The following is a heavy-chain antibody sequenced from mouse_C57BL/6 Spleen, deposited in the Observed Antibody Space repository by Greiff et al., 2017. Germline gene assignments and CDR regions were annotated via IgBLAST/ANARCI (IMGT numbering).Heavy chain of an antibody. V-gene: IGHV1-76*01. D-gene: IGHD4-1*02. J-gene: IGHJ3*01. CDR2: IYPGSGNT. Sequence: QVQLKESGAELVRPGASVKLSCKASGYTFTDYYINWVKQRPGQGLEWIARIYPGSGNTYYNEKFKGKATLTAEKASSTAYMQLSSLTSEDSAVYVCASSSTGPLAYWGQGTLVTVSA. CDR3: ASSSTGPLAY. CDR1: GYTFTDYY.